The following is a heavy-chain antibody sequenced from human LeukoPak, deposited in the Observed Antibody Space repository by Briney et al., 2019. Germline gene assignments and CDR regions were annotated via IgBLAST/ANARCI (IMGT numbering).Heavy chain of an antibody. CDR1: GGSISSSSYY. V-gene: IGHV4-39*07. CDR3: ARGVYPLDAFDI. Sequence: SETLSLTCTVSGGSISSSSYYWGWIRQPPGKGLEWIGSIYYSGSTYYNPSLKSRVTISVDTSKNQFSLKLSSVTAADTAVYYCARGVYPLDAFDIWGQGTMVTVSS. J-gene: IGHJ3*02. CDR2: IYYSGST. D-gene: IGHD6-13*01.